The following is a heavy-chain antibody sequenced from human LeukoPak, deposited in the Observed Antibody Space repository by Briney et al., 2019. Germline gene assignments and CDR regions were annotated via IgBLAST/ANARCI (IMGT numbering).Heavy chain of an antibody. CDR3: AAEMVRGVIYGMDV. D-gene: IGHD3-10*01. J-gene: IGHJ6*02. CDR1: GFTFTSSA. CDR2: IVVGSGNT. Sequence: SVKVSRKASGFTFTSSAMQWVRQARGQRLEWIGWIVVGSGNTNYAQKFQERVTITRDMSTSTAYMELSSLRSEDTAVYYCAAEMVRGVIYGMDVWGQGTTVTVSS. V-gene: IGHV1-58*02.